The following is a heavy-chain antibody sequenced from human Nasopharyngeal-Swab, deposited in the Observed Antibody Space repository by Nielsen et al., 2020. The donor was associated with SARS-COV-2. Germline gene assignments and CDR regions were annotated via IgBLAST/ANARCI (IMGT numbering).Heavy chain of an antibody. CDR2: ISYDGSNK. CDR3: ARDPRPYSSSWYYFDY. CDR1: GFTFSSYA. J-gene: IGHJ4*02. V-gene: IGHV3-30*04. D-gene: IGHD6-13*01. Sequence: GESLKISCAASGFTFSSYAMSWVRQAPGKGLEWVAVISYDGSNKYYADSVKGRFTISRDNSKNTLYLQMNSLRAEDTAVYYCARDPRPYSSSWYYFDYWGQGTLVTVSS.